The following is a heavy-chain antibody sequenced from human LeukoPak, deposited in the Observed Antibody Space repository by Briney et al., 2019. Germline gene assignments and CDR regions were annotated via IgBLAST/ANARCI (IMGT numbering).Heavy chain of an antibody. D-gene: IGHD6-6*01. J-gene: IGHJ4*02. CDR3: ARTPAWSSSSGPGFDY. CDR2: IDWDDDK. Sequence: TLSLTCTVSGGSISSGSYYWSWIRQPAGKGLEWLARIDWDDDKYYSTSLKTRLTISKDTSKNQVVLTMTNMDPVDTATYYCARTPAWSSSSGPGFDYWGQGTLVTVSS. CDR1: GGSISSGSYY. V-gene: IGHV2-70*11.